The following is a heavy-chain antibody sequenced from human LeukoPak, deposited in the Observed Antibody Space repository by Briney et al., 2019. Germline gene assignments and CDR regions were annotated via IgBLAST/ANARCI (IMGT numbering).Heavy chain of an antibody. D-gene: IGHD2-15*01. CDR1: GGSISSSNW. Sequence: PSETLSLTCAVSGGSISSSNWWSWVRQPPGKGLEWIGEIYHSGSTNYNPSLKSRVTISVDKSKNQFSLKLSSVTAADTAVYYCARGCSGGSCTSGFDYWGQGTLVTVSS. CDR2: IYHSGST. CDR3: ARGCSGGSCTSGFDY. J-gene: IGHJ4*02. V-gene: IGHV4-4*02.